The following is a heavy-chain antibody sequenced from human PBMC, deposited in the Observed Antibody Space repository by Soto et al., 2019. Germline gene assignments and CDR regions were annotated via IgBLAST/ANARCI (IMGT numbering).Heavy chain of an antibody. CDR1: GGSFSGYY. CDR2: INHSGST. D-gene: IGHD3-22*01. CDR3: ARNKYYYDSSGHPDY. V-gene: IGHV4-34*01. Sequence: SETLSLTCAVYGGSFSGYYWSWIRQPPGKGLEWIGEINHSGSTNYNPSLKSRVTISVDTSKNQFSLKLSSVTAADTAVYYCARNKYYYDSSGHPDYWGQGTLVTVSS. J-gene: IGHJ4*02.